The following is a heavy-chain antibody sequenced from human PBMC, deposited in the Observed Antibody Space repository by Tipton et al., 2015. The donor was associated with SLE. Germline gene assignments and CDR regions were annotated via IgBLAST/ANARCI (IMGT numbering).Heavy chain of an antibody. V-gene: IGHV4-59*01. D-gene: IGHD3-16*01. Sequence: TLSLTCTVSGGSLSSTYWSWIRQPPGKGLEWFGYIYNSVSTNYNPFLKSRVTISVDTSKNQFSLKLSSVTAADTAVYYCAREGVLTAMGTFDIWGQGTIVTVSS. CDR2: IYNSVST. J-gene: IGHJ3*02. CDR1: GGSLSSTY. CDR3: AREGVLTAMGTFDI.